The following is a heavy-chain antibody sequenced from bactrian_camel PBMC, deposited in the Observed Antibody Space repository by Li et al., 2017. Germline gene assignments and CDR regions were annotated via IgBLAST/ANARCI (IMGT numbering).Heavy chain of an antibody. CDR2: IMILGSTT. J-gene: IGHJ4*01. D-gene: IGHD5*01. Sequence: HVQLVESGGGSAQAGESLRLSCAASGYTRSTTRMAWFRQAPGKEREGVAAIMILGSTTYYADSVKGRFTISRDNAKNMVYLQMNRLQPEDTGVYYCANVPPTSLAVGLGARGQGTQVTVS. CDR1: GYTRSTTR. V-gene: IGHV3S63*01.